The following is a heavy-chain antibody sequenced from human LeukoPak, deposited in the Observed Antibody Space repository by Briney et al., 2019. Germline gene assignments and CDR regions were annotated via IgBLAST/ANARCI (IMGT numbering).Heavy chain of an antibody. CDR3: ARHAHYYDSSGYPLFDY. CDR1: GGSISSYY. J-gene: IGHJ4*02. V-gene: IGHV4-59*01. Sequence: SETLSLTCTVSGGSISSYYWTWIRQPPGKGLEWIGYIYYSGTTYYNPSLKSRVTISLDTSKNKFSLNLTSVNVADTAVYYCARHAHYYDSSGYPLFDYWGQGTLVTVSS. CDR2: IYYSGTT. D-gene: IGHD3-22*01.